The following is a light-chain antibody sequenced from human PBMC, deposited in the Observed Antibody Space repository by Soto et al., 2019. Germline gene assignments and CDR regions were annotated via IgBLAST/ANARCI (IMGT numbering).Light chain of an antibody. CDR1: QNVNNC. CDR3: QLYNSYWT. J-gene: IGKJ1*01. V-gene: IGKV1-5*03. CDR2: KAS. Sequence: DIQMSQSPSTLSASVGDRVTITCRASQNVNNCLAWYQQKPGKAPKLLIHKASNLESGVPSRFSGSGSGTVFSLTISSLQPDDFATYYCQLYNSYWTFGQGTKVEIK.